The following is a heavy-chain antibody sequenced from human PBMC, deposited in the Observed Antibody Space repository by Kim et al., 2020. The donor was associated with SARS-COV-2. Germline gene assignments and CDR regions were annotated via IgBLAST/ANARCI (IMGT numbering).Heavy chain of an antibody. J-gene: IGHJ2*01. Sequence: ASVKVSCKASGYTFTSYAMNWVRQAPGQGLEWMGWINTNTGNPTYAQGFTGRFVFSLDTSVSTAYLQISSLKAEDTAVYYCARGPNPLPAYYDFWSGYSVAVGGYVDLWGRGTLVTVSS. V-gene: IGHV7-4-1*02. D-gene: IGHD3-3*01. CDR1: GYTFTSYA. CDR2: INTNTGNP. CDR3: ARGPNPLPAYYDFWSGYSVAVGGYVDL.